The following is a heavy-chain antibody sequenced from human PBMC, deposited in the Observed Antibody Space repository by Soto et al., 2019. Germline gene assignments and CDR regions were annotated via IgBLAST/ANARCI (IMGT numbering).Heavy chain of an antibody. J-gene: IGHJ3*02. Sequence: GGSLRLSCAASGFTFSSYSMNWVRQAPGKGLEWVSSISSSSSYIYYADSVKGRFTISRDNAKNSLYLQMNSLRAEDTAVYYCASLTCGGDCYAFDIWGQGTMVTVSS. CDR1: GFTFSSYS. CDR3: ASLTCGGDCYAFDI. D-gene: IGHD2-21*02. V-gene: IGHV3-21*01. CDR2: ISSSSSYI.